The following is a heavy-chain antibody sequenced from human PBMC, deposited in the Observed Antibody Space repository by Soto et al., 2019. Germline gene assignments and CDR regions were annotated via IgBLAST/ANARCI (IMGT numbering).Heavy chain of an antibody. D-gene: IGHD6-19*01. Sequence: EVQLVESGGGLVQPGGSLRLSCAASGFTVSSNYMSWVRQAPGKGLEWVSVIYSGGSTYYADSVKGRFTISRDNSKNTLYLQMNSLRAEDTAVYYCARDGPEVGVAGLDYWGQGTLVTVSS. CDR3: ARDGPEVGVAGLDY. J-gene: IGHJ4*02. CDR1: GFTVSSNY. CDR2: IYSGGST. V-gene: IGHV3-66*01.